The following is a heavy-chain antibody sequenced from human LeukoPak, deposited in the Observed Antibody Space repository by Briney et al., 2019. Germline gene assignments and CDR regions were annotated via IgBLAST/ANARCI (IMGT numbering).Heavy chain of an antibody. CDR3: AKEGSTPSWYDYYYYMDV. D-gene: IGHD2-2*01. Sequence: GGSLRLSCAASGFTFSSYAMSWVRQAPGQGLEWGSAISGSGGSTYYADSGKGRFTISRDNSKNTLYLQRNSLRAEDTAVYYCAKEGSTPSWYDYYYYMDVWGKGTTVTVS. J-gene: IGHJ6*03. CDR1: GFTFSSYA. V-gene: IGHV3-23*01. CDR2: ISGSGGST.